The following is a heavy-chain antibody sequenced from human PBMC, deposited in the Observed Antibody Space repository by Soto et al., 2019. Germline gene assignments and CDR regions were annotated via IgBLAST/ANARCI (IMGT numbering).Heavy chain of an antibody. Sequence: SETLSLTCTVSGDSISSYYWSWIRQPPGKGLEWIGYIYYTGSTNYNPSLKSRVTISVDTSKNQFSLKLSSVTAADTAVYYCARQLRYFDPSNYWGQGTLVTVSS. CDR2: IYYTGST. CDR3: ARQLRYFDPSNY. D-gene: IGHD3-9*01. CDR1: GDSISSYY. J-gene: IGHJ4*02. V-gene: IGHV4-59*01.